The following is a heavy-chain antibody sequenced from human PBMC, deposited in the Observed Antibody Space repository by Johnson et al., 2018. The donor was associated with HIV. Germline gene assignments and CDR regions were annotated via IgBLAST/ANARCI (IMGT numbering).Heavy chain of an antibody. CDR1: GFTFSNAW. J-gene: IGHJ3*02. V-gene: IGHV3-15*01. Sequence: VQLVESGGGLVKPGGSLRLSCAASGFTFSNAWMSWVRQAPGKGLEWVGRIKSKTDGGTTDYAAPVKGRFTISRDVSKNTLYLQMNSLKTEDTALYYGTPDFPTTDYDDSRGRGAFDIWGQGTMVTVSS. CDR2: IKSKTDGGTT. D-gene: IGHD3-22*01. CDR3: TPDFPTTDYDDSRGRGAFDI.